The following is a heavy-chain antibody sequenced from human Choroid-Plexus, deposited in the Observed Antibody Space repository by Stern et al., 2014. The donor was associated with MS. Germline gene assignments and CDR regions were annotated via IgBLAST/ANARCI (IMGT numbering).Heavy chain of an antibody. CDR2: VSYDGSNK. Sequence: VQLLESGGGVVQPGRPLRLSCVASGFTFGSCAMHWVRQAPCKGLEWVAGVSYDGSNKEYADSVKGRFTISRDNSQNTLYMQMSSLRPEDTAVYYCAKDRQYLTYFFDHWGQGSLVTVSS. CDR1: GFTFGSCA. V-gene: IGHV3-30*18. J-gene: IGHJ5*02. D-gene: IGHD2/OR15-2a*01. CDR3: AKDRQYLTYFFDH.